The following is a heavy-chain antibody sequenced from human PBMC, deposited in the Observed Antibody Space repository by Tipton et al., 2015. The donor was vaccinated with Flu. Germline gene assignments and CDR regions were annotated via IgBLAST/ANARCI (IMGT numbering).Heavy chain of an antibody. CDR1: GGSISRYY. D-gene: IGHD1-26*01. V-gene: IGHV4-59*08. J-gene: IGHJ3*02. Sequence: TLSLTCTVSGGSISRYYWSWIRQPPGKGLEWIGHIYYSGSTNNNPSLKSRVTISVDTSKNPFSLKLSSVTAADTAVYYCARHYPVGANPAFDIWGQGTMVTVSS. CDR3: ARHYPVGANPAFDI. CDR2: IYYSGST.